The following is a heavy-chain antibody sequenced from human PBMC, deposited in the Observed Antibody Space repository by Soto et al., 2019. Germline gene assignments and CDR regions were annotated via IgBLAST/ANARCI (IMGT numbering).Heavy chain of an antibody. CDR2: ISWNSGSI. D-gene: IGHD4-17*01. Sequence: EVQLVESGGGLVQPGRSLRLSCAASGFTFDDYAMHWVRQAPGKGLEWVSGISWNSGSIGYADSVKGRFTISRDNAKNSLYQQMNSLRAEDAALYYCGKDIDDYGDYDAFDIWGQGTMVTVSS. J-gene: IGHJ3*02. CDR3: GKDIDDYGDYDAFDI. V-gene: IGHV3-9*01. CDR1: GFTFDDYA.